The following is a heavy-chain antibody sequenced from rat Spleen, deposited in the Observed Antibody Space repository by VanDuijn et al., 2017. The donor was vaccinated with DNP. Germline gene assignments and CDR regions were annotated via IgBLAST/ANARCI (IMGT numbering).Heavy chain of an antibody. CDR3: ATPAY. Sequence: EVQLVESGGGLVQPGRSLKLSCAASGFTFSDYYMAWVRQAPTKGLEWVAYISYDGGSTYNGDSVKGRFTISRDNAKSTLYLQMDSLRSEDTATYYCATPAYWGQGVMVTVSS. V-gene: IGHV5-20*01. CDR1: GFTFSDYY. CDR2: ISYDGGST. J-gene: IGHJ2*01.